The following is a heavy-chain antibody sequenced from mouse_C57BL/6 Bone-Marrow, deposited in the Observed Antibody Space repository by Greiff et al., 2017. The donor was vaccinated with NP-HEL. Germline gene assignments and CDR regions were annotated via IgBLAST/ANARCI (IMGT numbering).Heavy chain of an antibody. J-gene: IGHJ1*03. V-gene: IGHV1-63*01. Sequence: VQLQQSGAELVRPGTSVKMSCKASGYTFTNYWIGWAKQRPGHGLEWIGDIYPGGGYTKYNEKFKGKATLTVDTSSSTAYMELHSLTSEDSAVYICARFDYNGSSARWDFDVWGTGTTVTVSS. CDR3: ARFDYNGSSARWDFDV. CDR1: GYTFTNYW. CDR2: IYPGGGYT. D-gene: IGHD1-1*01.